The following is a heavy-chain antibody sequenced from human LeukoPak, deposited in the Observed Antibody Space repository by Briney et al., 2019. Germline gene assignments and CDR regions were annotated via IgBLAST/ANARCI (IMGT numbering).Heavy chain of an antibody. J-gene: IGHJ4*02. CDR3: ARVGSGFVVY. V-gene: IGHV3-7*03. Sequence: PGGSLRLSCAASGFTFSSYAMSWVRQAPGKGLEWVANIKQDGSEKYYVDSVKGRFTISRDNAKNSLYLQMNSLRAEDTAVYYCARVGSGFVVYWGQGTLVTVSS. CDR1: GFTFSSYA. CDR2: IKQDGSEK. D-gene: IGHD1-26*01.